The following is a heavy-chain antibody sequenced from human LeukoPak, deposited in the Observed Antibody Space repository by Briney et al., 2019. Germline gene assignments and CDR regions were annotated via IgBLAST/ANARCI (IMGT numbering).Heavy chain of an antibody. CDR1: GITFSDYW. J-gene: IGHJ4*02. CDR3: AKTLTYYYDSSGYY. D-gene: IGHD3-22*01. Sequence: GGSLRLSCAASGITFSDYWMHWVRQAPGKGLVWVSRINSDGSSTNYADSVKGRFTISRDNAKNTLYLQMNSLRAEDTAVYYCAKTLTYYYDSSGYYWGQGTLVTVSS. V-gene: IGHV3-74*01. CDR2: INSDGSST.